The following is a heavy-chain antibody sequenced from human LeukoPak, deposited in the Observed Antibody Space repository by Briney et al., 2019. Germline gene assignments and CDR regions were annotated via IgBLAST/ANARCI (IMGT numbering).Heavy chain of an antibody. Sequence: GGSLRVFCAASGFTFSDYYMSWIRQAPGKGLEWVSYISSSGSTIYYADSVKGRFTISRDNAKNSLCLQMNSLRAEDTAVYYCARGCSGPGLSYYGMDVWGQGTTVTVSS. D-gene: IGHD2-15*01. CDR2: ISSSGSTI. V-gene: IGHV3-11*01. CDR1: GFTFSDYY. J-gene: IGHJ6*02. CDR3: ARGCSGPGLSYYGMDV.